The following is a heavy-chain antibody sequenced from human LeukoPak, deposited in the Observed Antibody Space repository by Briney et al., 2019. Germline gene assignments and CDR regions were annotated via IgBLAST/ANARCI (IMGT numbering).Heavy chain of an antibody. CDR3: AKDLIFPQPVTGLDYFDY. J-gene: IGHJ4*02. Sequence: PAGGSLRLSCAASGFTFSSYAMHWVRQAPGKGLEWVAVISYDGSNKYYADSVKGRFTISRDNSKNTLYLQMNSLRAEDTAVYYCAKDLIFPQPVTGLDYFDYWGQGTLVTVSS. CDR2: ISYDGSNK. D-gene: IGHD4-17*01. V-gene: IGHV3-30*04. CDR1: GFTFSSYA.